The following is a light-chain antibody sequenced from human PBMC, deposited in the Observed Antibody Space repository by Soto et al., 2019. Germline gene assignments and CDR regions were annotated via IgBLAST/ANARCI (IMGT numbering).Light chain of an antibody. Sequence: QAVVTQAPSASGTPGQRVTISCSGSSSNIGSNFVYWYQQVSGTAPTLLIYRNNQRPSGVPDRFSGSKSGTSASLAISGLRSEDEAVYYCAVWDASLTDLVFGGGTKVTVL. J-gene: IGLJ3*02. CDR3: AVWDASLTDLV. CDR1: SSNIGSNF. V-gene: IGLV1-47*01. CDR2: RNN.